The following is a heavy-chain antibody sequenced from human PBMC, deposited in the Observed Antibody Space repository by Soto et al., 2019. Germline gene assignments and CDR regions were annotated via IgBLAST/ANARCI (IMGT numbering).Heavy chain of an antibody. Sequence: EVQLVESGGGVLRPGGSLGPSLEASGFTFDDYGMGWVRQAPGKGLDGVSGINGNGVSTGYADSVKGRFTISRDNAKNSLYLQMNSLRAEDTALYHCAREWGSSSAFDIWGQGTMVTVSS. CDR1: GFTFDDYG. CDR3: AREWGSSSAFDI. D-gene: IGHD6-6*01. CDR2: INGNGVST. V-gene: IGHV3-20*02. J-gene: IGHJ3*02.